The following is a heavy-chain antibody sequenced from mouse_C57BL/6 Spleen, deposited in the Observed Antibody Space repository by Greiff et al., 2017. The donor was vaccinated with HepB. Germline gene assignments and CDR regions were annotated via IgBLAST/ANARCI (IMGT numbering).Heavy chain of an antibody. Sequence: VMLVESGPGLVQPSQSLSITCTVSGFSLTSYGVHWVRQSPGKGLEWLGVIWRGGSTDYNAAFMSRLSITKDDPTSHGFVKMNSLQADDAAIYYCAGYYGNSFAYWGQGTLVTVSA. CDR3: AGYYGNSFAY. CDR2: IWRGGST. J-gene: IGHJ3*01. V-gene: IGHV2-5*01. D-gene: IGHD2-1*01. CDR1: GFSLTSYG.